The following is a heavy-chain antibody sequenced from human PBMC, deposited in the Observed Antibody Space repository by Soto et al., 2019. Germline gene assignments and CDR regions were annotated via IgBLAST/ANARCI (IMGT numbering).Heavy chain of an antibody. CDR3: ARAGKYYYGSGSPYYYGMDV. J-gene: IGHJ6*02. CDR2: ISGYNGNT. D-gene: IGHD3-10*01. V-gene: IGHV1-18*04. CDR1: GYTFTSYG. Sequence: QVQLVQSGAEVKKPGASVKVSCKASGYTFTSYGVSWVRQAPGQGLEWMGWISGYNGNTNYAQKHQGRVTMTTDTSTSPAYMELRSLTSDDPAVYYCARAGKYYYGSGSPYYYGMDVWGQGITVTVSS.